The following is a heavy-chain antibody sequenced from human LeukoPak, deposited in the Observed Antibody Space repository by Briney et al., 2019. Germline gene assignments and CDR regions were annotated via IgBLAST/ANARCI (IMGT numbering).Heavy chain of an antibody. CDR1: GFTFKSYS. D-gene: IGHD1-26*01. Sequence: GGSLRLSCAASGFTFKSYSMNWVRQAPGKGLEWISYITSSSGTIYYADSVKGRFTISRDNAKNSPYLQMNSLRAEDTAVYYCARAGGSYQVFDYWGQGTLVTVSS. J-gene: IGHJ4*02. V-gene: IGHV3-48*01. CDR3: ARAGGSYQVFDY. CDR2: ITSSSGTI.